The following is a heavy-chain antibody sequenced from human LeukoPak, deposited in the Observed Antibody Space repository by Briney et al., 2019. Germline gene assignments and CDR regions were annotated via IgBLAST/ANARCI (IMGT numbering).Heavy chain of an antibody. D-gene: IGHD4-17*01. J-gene: IGHJ6*03. V-gene: IGHV1-69*06. CDR2: IIPIFGTA. CDR3: ARVAGGDYHLYYYYYMDV. CDR1: GGTFSSYA. Sequence: SVKVSCKASGGTFSSYAISWVRQAPGQGLEWMGGIIPIFGTANYAQKFQGRVTITADKSTSTAYMELSSLRSEDAAVYYCARVAGGDYHLYYYYYMDVWGKGTTVTVSS.